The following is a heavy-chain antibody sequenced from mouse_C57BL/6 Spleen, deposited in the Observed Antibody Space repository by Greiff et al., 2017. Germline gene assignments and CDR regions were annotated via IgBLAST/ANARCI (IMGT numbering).Heavy chain of an antibody. J-gene: IGHJ1*03. Sequence: VQLQQPGAELVKPGASVKLSCKASGYTFTSYWMQWVKQRPGQGLEWIGEIDPSDSYTNYNQKFKGKATLTVDTSSSTAYMQLSSLTSEDAAVYYCARGGREGALYCYFDVWGTGTTVTVSS. V-gene: IGHV1-50*01. CDR3: ARGGREGALYCYFDV. CDR1: GYTFTSYW. CDR2: IDPSDSYT. D-gene: IGHD1-3*01.